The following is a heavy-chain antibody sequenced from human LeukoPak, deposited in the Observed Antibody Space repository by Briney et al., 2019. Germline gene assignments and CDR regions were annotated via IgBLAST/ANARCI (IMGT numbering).Heavy chain of an antibody. Sequence: PSETLSLTCTVSGGSISSYYWSWIRQPPGKGLEWIGHIYYSGSTNYNPSLKSRVTISIDTSKNQFSLRLSSVTAADTAVYYCARDRSPEGYYDSSHWDYYHGMDVWGQGTTVTVSS. CDR2: IYYSGST. CDR1: GGSISSYY. V-gene: IGHV4-59*01. J-gene: IGHJ6*02. CDR3: ARDRSPEGYYDSSHWDYYHGMDV. D-gene: IGHD3-22*01.